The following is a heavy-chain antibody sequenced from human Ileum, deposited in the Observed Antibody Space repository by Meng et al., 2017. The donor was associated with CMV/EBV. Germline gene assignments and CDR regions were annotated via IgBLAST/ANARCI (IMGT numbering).Heavy chain of an antibody. CDR1: GFLLSASR. D-gene: IGHD1-26*01. J-gene: IGHJ4*02. CDR2: TTSKANGHAT. CDR3: ATLGSSDLRARDH. Sequence: SGFLLSASRLPWFRQAPGKGLEWVGRTTSKANGHATEYAASVEGRFTIFRDDSKNTAYLQMNNLKIDDTAVYYCATLGSSDLRARDHWGQGTLVTVSS. V-gene: IGHV3-73*01.